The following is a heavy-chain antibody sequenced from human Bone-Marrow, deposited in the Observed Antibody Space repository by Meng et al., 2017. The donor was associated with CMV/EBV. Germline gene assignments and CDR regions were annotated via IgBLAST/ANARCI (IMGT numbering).Heavy chain of an antibody. CDR1: GYTFTGYY. Sequence: ASVKVSCKASGYTFTGYYMHWVRQAPGQGLEWMGWINPNSGGTNYAQKFQGRVTMTRDTSISTAYMELSRLRSDDTAVYYCARDGPYDFWSGYYSSNWFAPWGQGPLVTVYS. J-gene: IGHJ5*02. V-gene: IGHV1-2*02. CDR2: INPNSGGT. D-gene: IGHD3-3*01. CDR3: ARDGPYDFWSGYYSSNWFAP.